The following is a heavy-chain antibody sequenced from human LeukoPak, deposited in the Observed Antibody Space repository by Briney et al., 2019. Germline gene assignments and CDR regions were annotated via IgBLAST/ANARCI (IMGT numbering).Heavy chain of an antibody. CDR3: ARGGIGFLDY. V-gene: IGHV4-59*01. D-gene: IGHD6-13*01. Sequence: SETLSLTCTVSGGSISSYYWSWIRQPPGKGLEWIGYIYYSGSTNYNPSLKSRVTISVDTSKNQFSLKLSSVTAADTAVYYCARGGIGFLDYWGQGTLVTVSS. J-gene: IGHJ4*02. CDR2: IYYSGST. CDR1: GGSISSYY.